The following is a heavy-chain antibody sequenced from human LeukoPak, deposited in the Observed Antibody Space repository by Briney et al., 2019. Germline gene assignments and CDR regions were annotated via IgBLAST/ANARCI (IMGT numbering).Heavy chain of an antibody. J-gene: IGHJ4*02. Sequence: GGSLRLSCAASGFTFSSYSMNWVRQAPGKGLEWVSYISSSSSTIYYADSVEGRFTISRDNAKNSLYLQMNSLRAEDTAVYYCARDSAPTVTDYWGQGTLVTVSS. V-gene: IGHV3-48*01. CDR3: ARDSAPTVTDY. CDR1: GFTFSSYS. CDR2: ISSSSSTI. D-gene: IGHD4-17*01.